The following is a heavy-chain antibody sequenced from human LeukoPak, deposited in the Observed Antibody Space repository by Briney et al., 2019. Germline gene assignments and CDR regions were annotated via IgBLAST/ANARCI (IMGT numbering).Heavy chain of an antibody. J-gene: IGHJ4*02. CDR3: ARERRIVVVTAIRTYFDY. V-gene: IGHV3-21*01. D-gene: IGHD2-21*02. CDR1: GFTFSSYS. Sequence: GGSLRLSCAASGFTFSSYSMNWVRQAPGKGLEWVSPISSSSSYIYYADSVKGRFTISRDNSKNTLYLQMNSLRAEDTAVYYCARERRIVVVTAIRTYFDYWGQGTLVTVSS. CDR2: ISSSSSYI.